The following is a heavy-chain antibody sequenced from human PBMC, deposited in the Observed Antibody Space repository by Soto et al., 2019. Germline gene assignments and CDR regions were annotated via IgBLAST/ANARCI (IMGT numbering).Heavy chain of an antibody. J-gene: IGHJ3*02. CDR2: ISSDGGST. D-gene: IGHD3-22*01. Sequence: LRLSCSASGFSFSSYAMHWVRQAPGKGLEYVSAISSDGGSTYYADSVKGRFTISRDNSKNTLYLQMSSLRAEDTAVYYCVKDGHYYYDSSGYSDDAFDIWGQGTMVTVSS. CDR3: VKDGHYYYDSSGYSDDAFDI. V-gene: IGHV3-64D*06. CDR1: GFSFSSYA.